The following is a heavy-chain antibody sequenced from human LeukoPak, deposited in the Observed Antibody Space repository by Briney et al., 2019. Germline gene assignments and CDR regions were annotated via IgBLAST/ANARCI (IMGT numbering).Heavy chain of an antibody. CDR1: GGSISSYY. CDR3: ASLTTVTQGYFDS. J-gene: IGHJ4*02. D-gene: IGHD4-17*01. Sequence: SETLSLTCTVSGGSISSYYWSWIRQPPGKGLEWIGYIYYSGSTNYNPSLKSRITISVDASKNQFSLKLSSVTATDTAVYYCASLTTVTQGYFDSWGQGTLVTVSS. V-gene: IGHV4-59*08. CDR2: IYYSGST.